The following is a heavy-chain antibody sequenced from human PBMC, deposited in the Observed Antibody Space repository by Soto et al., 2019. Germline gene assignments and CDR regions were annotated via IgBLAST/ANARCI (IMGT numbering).Heavy chain of an antibody. CDR3: AMDSFIDFLPTYGMDV. CDR2: VSFNEDKK. J-gene: IGHJ6*02. D-gene: IGHD3-9*01. CDR1: GFTFSTFA. V-gene: IGHV3-30-3*01. Sequence: VQLVESGGGVVQPGRSLRLSCAGSGFTFSTFALHWVRQAPGKGLARVSVVSFNEDKKDHAESVNGRFTTSRDNSKNSLSLHMTTLRPEDTAVYRSAMDSFIDFLPTYGMDVWGPGTGVIVSS.